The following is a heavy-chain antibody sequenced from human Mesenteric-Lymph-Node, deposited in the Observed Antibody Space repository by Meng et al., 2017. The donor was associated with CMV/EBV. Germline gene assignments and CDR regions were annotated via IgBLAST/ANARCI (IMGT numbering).Heavy chain of an antibody. CDR2: INPNTGGT. CDR3: ARARNYYYYGMDV. J-gene: IGHJ6*02. CDR1: GYIFSEHY. V-gene: IGHV1-2*02. Sequence: ASVKVSCKASGYIFSEHYIHWVRQAPGQGLEWMGWINPNTGGTKYAQKFQGRVTMTQDTSIRTVNMELSRLRSDDTAVYYCARARNYYYYGMDVWGQGTTVTVSS.